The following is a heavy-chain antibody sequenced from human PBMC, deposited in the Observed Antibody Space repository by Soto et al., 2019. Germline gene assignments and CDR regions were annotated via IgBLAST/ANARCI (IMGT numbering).Heavy chain of an antibody. J-gene: IGHJ4*02. CDR1: GFTFSSYW. CDR2: VKRDGSEK. D-gene: IGHD2-15*01. Sequence: AGGSLRLSWAASGFTFSSYWMSWLRQAPGNGQEWVAKVKRDGSEKYYVDSVKGRFTISRDNAKNSLYLQMNSLRAEDTAVYYCAAGFGYCSGGSCYSGGAFDYWGQGTLVTVSS. V-gene: IGHV3-7*03. CDR3: AAGFGYCSGGSCYSGGAFDY.